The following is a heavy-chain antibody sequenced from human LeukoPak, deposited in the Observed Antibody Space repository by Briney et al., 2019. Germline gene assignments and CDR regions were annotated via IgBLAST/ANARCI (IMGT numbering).Heavy chain of an antibody. CDR1: GFTVSSNY. Sequence: PGGSLRLSCAASGFTVSSNYMSWVRQAPGKGLEWVSVIYSGGSTYYADSVKGRFTISRDNSKNTLYLQMNSLRAEHTAVYYCARGFATLGLDYRGQGTLVTVSS. V-gene: IGHV3-66*01. CDR3: ARGFATLGLDY. CDR2: IYSGGST. D-gene: IGHD1-26*01. J-gene: IGHJ4*02.